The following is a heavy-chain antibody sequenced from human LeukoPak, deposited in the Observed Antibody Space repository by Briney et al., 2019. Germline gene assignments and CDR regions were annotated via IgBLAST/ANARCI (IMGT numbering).Heavy chain of an antibody. V-gene: IGHV1-46*01. J-gene: IGHJ2*01. CDR3: ARDVSEVVRGNWYFDL. Sequence: GASVKVFCKASGYTFTSYYIHWVRQAPGQGLEWMGIIDPSGGSTTYAQRFQGRVTMTRDTSTSTVYMDLNSLRSEDTAVYYCARDVSEVVRGNWYFDLWGRGTLVTVSS. CDR2: IDPSGGST. CDR1: GYTFTSYY. D-gene: IGHD3-10*01.